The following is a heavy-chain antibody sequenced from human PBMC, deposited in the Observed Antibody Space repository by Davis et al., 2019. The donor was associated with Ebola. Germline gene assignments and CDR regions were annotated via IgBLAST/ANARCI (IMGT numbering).Heavy chain of an antibody. V-gene: IGHV3-9*01. CDR2: INWNSGSI. CDR3: AKDVAIVTVPAAIDY. CDR1: GFTFDDYA. D-gene: IGHD2-2*01. J-gene: IGHJ4*02. Sequence: SLKISCAASGFTFDDYAMHWVRPAPGKGLEWVSSINWNSGSIAYADSVKGRLTISRDNAKNSLYLQMNSLRPEDTAFYYCAKDVAIVTVPAAIDYWGQGTLVTVSS.